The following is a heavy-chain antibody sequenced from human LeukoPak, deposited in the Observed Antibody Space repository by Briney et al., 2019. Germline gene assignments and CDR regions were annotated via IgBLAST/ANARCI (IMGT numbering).Heavy chain of an antibody. J-gene: IGHJ6*02. D-gene: IGHD6-13*01. Sequence: GGSLRLSCAASGFTFSDYYMSWIRQAPGKGREWVSYISSSGSNIYYADSVKGRFTISRDNAKNSLYLQMNSLRAEDTAVYYCARDSSMLYSSSWYDGGYYYGMDVWGQGTTVTVSS. CDR3: ARDSSMLYSSSWYDGGYYYGMDV. CDR1: GFTFSDYY. V-gene: IGHV3-11*01. CDR2: ISSSGSNI.